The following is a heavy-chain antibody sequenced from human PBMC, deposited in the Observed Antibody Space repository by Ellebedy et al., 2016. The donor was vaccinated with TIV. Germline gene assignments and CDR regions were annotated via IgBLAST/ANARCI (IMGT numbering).Heavy chain of an antibody. CDR3: ARDGLSDYYGSGSYYADY. D-gene: IGHD3-10*01. CDR2: ISPSGNTI. Sequence: GESLKISCAASGFTLSDYYMTWIRQAPGKGLEWVSYISPSGNTIYYADSVRGRFTISRDNAKNSLYLQVNSLRAEDTAVYYCARDGLSDYYGSGSYYADYWGQGTLVTVSS. J-gene: IGHJ4*02. CDR1: GFTLSDYY. V-gene: IGHV3-11*04.